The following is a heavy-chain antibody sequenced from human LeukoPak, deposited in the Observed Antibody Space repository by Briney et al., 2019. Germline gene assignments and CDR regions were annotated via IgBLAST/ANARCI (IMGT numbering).Heavy chain of an antibody. Sequence: SETLSLTCTVSGGSISSYYWSWIRQPPGKGLEWIGYIYYSGSTNYNPSLKSRVTISVDTSKNQFSLKLSSVTAADTAVYYCARGLGYDILTGYNWFDPWGQGTLVTVSS. CDR1: GGSISSYY. D-gene: IGHD3-9*01. J-gene: IGHJ5*02. CDR2: IYYSGST. CDR3: ARGLGYDILTGYNWFDP. V-gene: IGHV4-59*12.